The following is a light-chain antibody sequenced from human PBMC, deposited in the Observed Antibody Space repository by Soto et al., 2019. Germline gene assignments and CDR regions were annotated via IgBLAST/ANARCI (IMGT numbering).Light chain of an antibody. CDR2: GAS. J-gene: IGKJ2*01. CDR3: QQYAYWPST. Sequence: EIVMTQSPATLSVSPGERATLSCRASQSVSANLAWYQQKPGQSPRLLIYGASTRATGMPARFRGSGSGTEFTLTIRSLQSEDFAVYYCQQYAYWPSTFGQGTRMEIK. V-gene: IGKV3-15*01. CDR1: QSVSAN.